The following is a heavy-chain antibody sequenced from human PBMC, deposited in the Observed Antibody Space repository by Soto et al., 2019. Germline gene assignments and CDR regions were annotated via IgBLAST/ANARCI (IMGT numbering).Heavy chain of an antibody. V-gene: IGHV3-30*18. D-gene: IGHD3-16*01. CDR1: GFTFNRYG. Sequence: QVQLMESGGGLVQPGGSLRVSCAVSGFTFNRYGMHWVRQAPGKGLEWVGVISNDGNKIYYGDSVRGRFTISRDNSRNTLYLQMTRLRSEDTAIYFCTKDPQEDISRLGAFFDYWGQGTLVTVAS. CDR2: ISNDGNKI. CDR3: TKDPQEDISRLGAFFDY. J-gene: IGHJ4*02.